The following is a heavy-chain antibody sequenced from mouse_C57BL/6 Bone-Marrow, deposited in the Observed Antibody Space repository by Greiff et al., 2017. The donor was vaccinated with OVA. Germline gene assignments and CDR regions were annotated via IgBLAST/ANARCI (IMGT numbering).Heavy chain of an antibody. CDR3: ARQIYDGYYFFAY. J-gene: IGHJ3*01. Sequence: EVMLVESGGGLVQPGGSLKLSCAASGFTFSDYYMYWVRPTPEKRLEWVAYISNGGGSTYYPDTVKGRFTISRDNAKNTLYLQMSRLKSEDTAMYYCARQIYDGYYFFAYWGQGTLVTVSA. D-gene: IGHD2-3*01. CDR1: GFTFSDYY. CDR2: ISNGGGST. V-gene: IGHV5-12*01.